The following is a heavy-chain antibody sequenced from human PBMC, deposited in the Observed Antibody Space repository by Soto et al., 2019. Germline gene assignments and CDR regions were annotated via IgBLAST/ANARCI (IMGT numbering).Heavy chain of an antibody. CDR3: AMEYCSSTSCYRDY. CDR1: GYTFTSYA. CDR2: INAGNGNT. J-gene: IGHJ4*02. Sequence: GASVKVSCKASGYTFTSYAMHWVRQAPGQRLEWMGWINAGNGNTKYSQKFQGRVTITRDKSTSTAYMELSSLRSEDTAVYYCAMEYCSSTSCYRDYWGQGTLVTVSS. D-gene: IGHD2-2*02. V-gene: IGHV1-3*01.